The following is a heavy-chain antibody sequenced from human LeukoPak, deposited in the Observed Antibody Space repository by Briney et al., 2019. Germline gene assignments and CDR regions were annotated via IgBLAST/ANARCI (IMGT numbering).Heavy chain of an antibody. J-gene: IGHJ4*02. CDR2: INQDGSEK. CDR3: ATDPRPDRGNFLGFDQ. Sequence: GGSLRLSCVTSGLSFSRYWMSWVRQAPGKGLEWVANINQDGSEKYYVDSVKGRFTISRDNSKNSLDLQMSALRAEDTAVYYCATDPRPDRGNFLGFDQWGQGTLVTVSS. D-gene: IGHD3-3*01. CDR1: GLSFSRYW. V-gene: IGHV3-7*01.